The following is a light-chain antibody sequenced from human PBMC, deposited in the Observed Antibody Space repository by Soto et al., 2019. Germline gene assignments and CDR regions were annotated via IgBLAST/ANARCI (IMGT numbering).Light chain of an antibody. Sequence: QSVLTQPPSVSAAPGQKVTISCSGASSNIETNYVSWYQQLPETAPKLLIYQNNWRPSGIPDRFSGSKSGTSATLGITGLQTGDEADYYCGTWDSSLKSYVFGSGTKLTVL. J-gene: IGLJ1*01. V-gene: IGLV1-51*02. CDR2: QNN. CDR1: SSNIETNY. CDR3: GTWDSSLKSYV.